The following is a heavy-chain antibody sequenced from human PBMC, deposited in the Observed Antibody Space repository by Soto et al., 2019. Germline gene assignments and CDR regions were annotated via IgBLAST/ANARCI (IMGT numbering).Heavy chain of an antibody. CDR1: GYTFSGHW. CDR2: IDPSDSYI. Sequence: GESLKISCKTSGYTFSGHWISWVRQVPGKGLQWMGNIDPSDSYINYNPAFRGHVTFSVDKSSSTAYLHWRSLGPSDTAIYYCARHGAAIWLGYWGQGTLVTVSS. D-gene: IGHD6-19*01. CDR3: ARHGAAIWLGY. J-gene: IGHJ4*02. V-gene: IGHV5-10-1*01.